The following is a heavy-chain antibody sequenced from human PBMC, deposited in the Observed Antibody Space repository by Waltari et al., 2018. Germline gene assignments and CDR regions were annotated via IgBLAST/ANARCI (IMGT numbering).Heavy chain of an antibody. CDR2: IYYSGST. CDR1: GGPLSRRPYS. V-gene: IGHV4-39*01. CDR3: ARLPISLGVGSVFDI. Sequence: QMQLQESGPGLVKPSEPLSLTCPVSGGPLSRRPYSWGWIRQPPGKGLEWIGNIYYSGSTYYKPSLKSRLTISVDTSKNQFSLNLRSVTAADTAVYYCARLPISLGVGSVFDIWGQGTMVTVSS. J-gene: IGHJ3*02. D-gene: IGHD2-15*01.